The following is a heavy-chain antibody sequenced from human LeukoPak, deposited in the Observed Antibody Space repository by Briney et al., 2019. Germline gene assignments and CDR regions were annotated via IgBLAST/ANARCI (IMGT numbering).Heavy chain of an antibody. CDR1: GGSFSGYY. CDR2: INHSGST. V-gene: IGHV4-34*01. D-gene: IGHD4-11*01. Sequence: PSETLSLTCAVYGGSFSGYYRSWIRQPPGKGLEWIGEINHSGSTNYNPSLKSRVTISVDTSKNQFSLKLSSVTAADTAVYYCAREAEAKYSNYVDYWGQGTLVTVSS. J-gene: IGHJ4*02. CDR3: AREAEAKYSNYVDY.